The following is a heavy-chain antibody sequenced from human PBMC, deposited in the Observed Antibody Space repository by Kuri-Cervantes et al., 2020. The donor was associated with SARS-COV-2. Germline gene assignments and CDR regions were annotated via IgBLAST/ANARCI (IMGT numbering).Heavy chain of an antibody. CDR2: ISSDGSNK. D-gene: IGHD1-26*01. CDR3: ARDRIVGGSYYLPALFDY. V-gene: IGHV3-30-3*01. J-gene: IGHJ4*02. CDR1: GFTFRSYA. Sequence: LSLTCAASGFTFRSYAMHWVRQAPGKGPEWVAVISSDGSNKHYAVSVKGRFTVSRDNSKNTLYLQMNSLRAEDTAVYYCARDRIVGGSYYLPALFDYWGQGTLVTVSS.